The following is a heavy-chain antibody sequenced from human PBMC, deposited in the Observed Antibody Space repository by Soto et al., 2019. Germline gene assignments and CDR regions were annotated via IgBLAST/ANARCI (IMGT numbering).Heavy chain of an antibody. Sequence: GGSLRLSCAASGFTFSSYGMHWVRQAPGKGLEWVAVIWYDGSNKYYADSVKGRFTISRDNSKNTLYLQMNSLRAEDTAVYYCARDPEGAAATTFDYWGQGTLVTVSS. J-gene: IGHJ4*02. CDR1: GFTFSSYG. CDR2: IWYDGSNK. V-gene: IGHV3-33*01. CDR3: ARDPEGAAATTFDY. D-gene: IGHD6-13*01.